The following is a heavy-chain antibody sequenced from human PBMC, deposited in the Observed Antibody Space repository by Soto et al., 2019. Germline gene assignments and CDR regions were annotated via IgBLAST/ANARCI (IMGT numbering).Heavy chain of an antibody. J-gene: IGHJ4*02. CDR2: INKNGFTI. Sequence: PGGSLRLSCAASGFTLTTYSMNWVRQAPGKGLEWISFINKNGFTIYYADSVKGRFTISSDYAKNSLYLQMDSLRHEDTDVYYCARGAVTGTSLFDYWGLGTLVTVS. V-gene: IGHV3-48*02. CDR3: ARGAVTGTSLFDY. D-gene: IGHD6-19*01. CDR1: GFTLTTYS.